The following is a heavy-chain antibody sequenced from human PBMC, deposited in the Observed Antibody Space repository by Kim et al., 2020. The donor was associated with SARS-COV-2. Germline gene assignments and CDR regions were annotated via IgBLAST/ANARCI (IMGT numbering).Heavy chain of an antibody. Sequence: GGSLRLSCAASGFTFSSYAMHWVRQAPGKGMEWVAVISYDGSNKYYADSVKGRFTISRDNSKYTLYLQMNSLRAEDTAVYYCANQAYRGDILTGYSRSNPCLCMDVWGQETTLTDS. CDR1: GFTFSSYA. CDR2: ISYDGSNK. J-gene: IGHJ6*02. CDR3: ANQAYRGDILTGYSRSNPCLCMDV. D-gene: IGHD3-9*01. V-gene: IGHV3-30*04.